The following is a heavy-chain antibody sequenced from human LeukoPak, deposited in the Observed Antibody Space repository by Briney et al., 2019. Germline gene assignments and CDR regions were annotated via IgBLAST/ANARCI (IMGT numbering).Heavy chain of an antibody. Sequence: GASVKVSFKASGYTFTDYYMHWVGQAAGQGLEWIGGINPTSGGTNYARTYHGRVTMTRDTSISTANMELSRLRSADTAVYFCVRASYYDSGGYQYYFDCCGEGTMVTVSS. CDR2: INPTSGGT. CDR3: VRASYYDSGGYQYYFDC. J-gene: IGHJ4*02. V-gene: IGHV1-2*02. CDR1: GYTFTDYY. D-gene: IGHD3-22*01.